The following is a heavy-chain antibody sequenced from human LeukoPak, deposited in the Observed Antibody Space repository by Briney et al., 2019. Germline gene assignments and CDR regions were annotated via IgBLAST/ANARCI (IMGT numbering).Heavy chain of an antibody. CDR1: GGTFSSYA. CDR3: ARGDYYDSSGYYRYYFDY. Sequence: PSVKVSCKASGGTFSSYAISWVRQAPGQGLEWMGRIIPIFGTANYAQKFQGRVTITADKSTSTAYMELSSLRSEDTAVYYFARGDYYDSSGYYRYYFDYWGQGTLVTVSS. D-gene: IGHD3-22*01. J-gene: IGHJ4*02. V-gene: IGHV1-69*06. CDR2: IIPIFGTA.